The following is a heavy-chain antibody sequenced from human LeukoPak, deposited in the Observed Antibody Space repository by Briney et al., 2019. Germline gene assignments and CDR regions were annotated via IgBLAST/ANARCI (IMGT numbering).Heavy chain of an antibody. Sequence: SETLSLTCTVSAGSISSYYWSWIRQPPGKGLEWIGYIYYSGSTYYNPSLKSRVTISVDTSKNQFSLKLSSVTTADTAVYYCARVLMATYYYDSSPHWGQGTLVTVSS. D-gene: IGHD3-22*01. J-gene: IGHJ4*02. CDR3: ARVLMATYYYDSSPH. CDR2: IYYSGST. V-gene: IGHV4-59*04. CDR1: AGSISSYY.